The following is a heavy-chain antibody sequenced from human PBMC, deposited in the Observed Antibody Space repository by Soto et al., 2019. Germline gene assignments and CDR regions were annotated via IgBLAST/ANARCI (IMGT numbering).Heavy chain of an antibody. CDR1: GGPISSGRYY. CDR2: IYYTGIT. CDR3: ARSRYSGTSGMDY. V-gene: IGHV4-39*01. D-gene: IGHD5-12*01. J-gene: IGHJ4*02. Sequence: SETLSLTCTVSGGPISSGRYYWGWIRQPPGKGLEWVGNIYYTGITNYNPSLESRVTISVDTSKNQFSLKLSSVTAADTAVYYCARSRYSGTSGMDYWGQGTLVTVSS.